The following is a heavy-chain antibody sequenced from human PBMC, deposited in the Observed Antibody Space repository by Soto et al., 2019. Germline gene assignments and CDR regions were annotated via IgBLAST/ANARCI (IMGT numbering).Heavy chain of an antibody. CDR1: GFIFDDFT. CDR2: INWDGRIA. CDR3: AKDEGAAVESPGD. Sequence: GGSLRLSCAASGFIFDDFTMHWVRPVPGKGLQWVSYINWDGRIAMYADSVKGRFTISRDNTNNHLYLQMNSLRSDDTDLYYCAKDEGAAVESPGDWGHGTLVTVSS. D-gene: IGHD6-13*01. V-gene: IGHV3-43*01. J-gene: IGHJ4*01.